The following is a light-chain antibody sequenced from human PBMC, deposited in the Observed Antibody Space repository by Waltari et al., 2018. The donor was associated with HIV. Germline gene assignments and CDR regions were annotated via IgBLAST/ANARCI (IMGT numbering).Light chain of an antibody. CDR2: LPA. V-gene: IGKV2-28*01. J-gene: IGKJ5*01. CDR1: QSLLNSTGFNY. Sequence: DIVLTQSPLSLSVTAGEPASTACRSSQSLLNSTGFNYLHWYMQKQGRPPRLLFYLPAARAPGVPDKFSGGGSCTKFTLKISRVEAEDVVVYYCMQALQTPLITFGQGTRLEIK. CDR3: MQALQTPLIT.